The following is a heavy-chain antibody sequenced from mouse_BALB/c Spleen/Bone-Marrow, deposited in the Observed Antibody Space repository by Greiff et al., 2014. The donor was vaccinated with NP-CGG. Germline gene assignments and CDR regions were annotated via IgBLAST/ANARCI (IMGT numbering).Heavy chain of an antibody. Sequence: EVKLMESGAELVRSGASVKLSCTASGFNIKDYYMHWVKQRPEQGLEWIGWIDPENGDTEYAPKFQGKATMTADTSSNTAYLQLSSLTSEDTAVYFFNEGYGNSGYWGQGTTLPVSS. D-gene: IGHD2-10*02. CDR1: GFNIKDYY. CDR2: IDPENGDT. V-gene: IGHV14-4*02. J-gene: IGHJ2*01. CDR3: NEGYGNSGY.